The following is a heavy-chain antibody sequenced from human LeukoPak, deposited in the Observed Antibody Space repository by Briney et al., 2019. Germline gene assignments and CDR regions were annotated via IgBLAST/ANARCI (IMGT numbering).Heavy chain of an antibody. J-gene: IGHJ5*02. D-gene: IGHD3-22*01. CDR3: ARLGSSGYLAS. V-gene: IGHV4-4*09. Sequence: SETLSLTCTVSGGSISSYYWSWIRQSPGKGLEWIGYIHTTGSTKNNRSLKGRVTISVDTSKSQFSLKLSSLTVADTAVYYCARLGSSGYLASWGQGTLVTVSS. CDR1: GGSISSYY. CDR2: IHTTGST.